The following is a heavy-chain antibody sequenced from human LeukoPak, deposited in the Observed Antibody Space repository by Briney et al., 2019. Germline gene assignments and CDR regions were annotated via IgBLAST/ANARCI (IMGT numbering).Heavy chain of an antibody. Sequence: PGGSLRLSCAASGFTFSSYSMNWVRQAPGKGLEWVSSISSSSSYIYYADSVKGRFTISRDNAKNSLYLQMNSLRAEDTAVYYCARVELSRARAFDIWGQGTMVTVSS. CDR2: ISSSSSYI. CDR3: ARVELSRARAFDI. D-gene: IGHD1-7*01. J-gene: IGHJ3*02. CDR1: GFTFSSYS. V-gene: IGHV3-21*01.